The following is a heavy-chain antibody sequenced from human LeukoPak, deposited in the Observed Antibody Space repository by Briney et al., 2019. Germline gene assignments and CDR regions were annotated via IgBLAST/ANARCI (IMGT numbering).Heavy chain of an antibody. V-gene: IGHV1-18*01. J-gene: IGHJ4*02. CDR2: ISAYNGNT. D-gene: IGHD6-13*01. CDR1: GYTFTSYG. CDR3: ARAGQQLPPEKVDY. Sequence: ASVKVSCKASGYTFTSYGISWVRQAPGQGLEWVGWISAYNGNTNYAQKLQGRVTMTTDTSTSTAYMELRSLRSDDTAVYYCARAGQQLPPEKVDYWGQGTLVTVSS.